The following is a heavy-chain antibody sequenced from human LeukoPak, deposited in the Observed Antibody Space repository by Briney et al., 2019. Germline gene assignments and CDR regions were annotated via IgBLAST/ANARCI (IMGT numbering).Heavy chain of an antibody. V-gene: IGHV1-46*01. CDR3: ARDLKGIAVAGEGFDY. Sequence: ASVKVSCKASGYTYTSYYMHWVRQAPGQGLEWMGIINPSGGSTSYAQKFQGRVTMTRDTSTSTVYMELSSLRSEDTAVYYCARDLKGIAVAGEGFDYWGQGTLVTFSS. J-gene: IGHJ4*02. CDR2: INPSGGST. CDR1: GYTYTSYY. D-gene: IGHD6-19*01.